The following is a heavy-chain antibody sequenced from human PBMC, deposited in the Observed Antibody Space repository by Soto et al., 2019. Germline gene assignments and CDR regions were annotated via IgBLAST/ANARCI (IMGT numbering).Heavy chain of an antibody. CDR3: AREGLGIPNY. D-gene: IGHD7-27*01. CDR1: GGSFSGYY. CDR2: INHSGST. V-gene: IGHV4-34*01. Sequence: QVQLQQWGAGLLKPSETLSLTCAVYGGSFSGYYWSWIRQPPGKGLEWIGEINHSGSTNYNPSLKSRVTISVDTSKNQFSRKLSSVTAADTAVYYCAREGLGIPNYWGQGTLVTVSS. J-gene: IGHJ4*02.